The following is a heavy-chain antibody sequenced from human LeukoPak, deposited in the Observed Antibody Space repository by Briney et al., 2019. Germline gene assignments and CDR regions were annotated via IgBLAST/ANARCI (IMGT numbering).Heavy chain of an antibody. Sequence: SETLSLTCTVSGGSISSYYWSWIRQPPGKGLEWIGYIYYSGSTNYNPSLKSRVTISVDTSKNQFSLKLSSVTAADTAVYYCARASYYYDSSGPSPLNYWGQGTLVTVSS. CDR2: IYYSGST. D-gene: IGHD3-22*01. CDR3: ARASYYYDSSGPSPLNY. V-gene: IGHV4-59*01. J-gene: IGHJ4*02. CDR1: GGSISSYY.